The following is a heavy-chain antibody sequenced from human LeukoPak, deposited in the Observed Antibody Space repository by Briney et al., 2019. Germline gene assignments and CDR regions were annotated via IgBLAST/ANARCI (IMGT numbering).Heavy chain of an antibody. CDR3: AKDPGSSHGPDGY. J-gene: IGHJ4*02. CDR1: GITFSSYA. V-gene: IGHV3-23*01. Sequence: PGESLRLSCEVSGITFSSYAMSWVRQAPGKGLEWVSAISGSGGSTYYADSVKGRFTISRDNSKNTLYLQMNSLRAEDTAVYYCAKDPGSSHGPDGYWGQGTLVTVSS. D-gene: IGHD2-8*01. CDR2: ISGSGGST.